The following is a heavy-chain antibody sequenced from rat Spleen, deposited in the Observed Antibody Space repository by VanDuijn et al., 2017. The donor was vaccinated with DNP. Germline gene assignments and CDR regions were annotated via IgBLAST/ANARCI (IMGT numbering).Heavy chain of an antibody. CDR3: ATSPGPNWFAY. Sequence: EVHLVESGGGLVQPGKSLKLSCVASGFTFSKYGMAWVRQAPTKGLEWVASISTSGEYTHYRDSVKGRFTISRDNANRTLYLQMDSLRPEDTATYYCATSPGPNWFAYWGQGVTVTVSS. CDR1: GFTFSKYG. J-gene: IGHJ2*01. V-gene: IGHV5S13*01. D-gene: IGHD3-8*01. CDR2: ISTSGEYT.